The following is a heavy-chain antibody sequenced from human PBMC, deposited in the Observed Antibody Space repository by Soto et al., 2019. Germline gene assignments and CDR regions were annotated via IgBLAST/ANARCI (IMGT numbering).Heavy chain of an antibody. CDR2: ISGSGGST. V-gene: IGHV3-23*01. CDR1: GFTFSSYA. Sequence: GGSLRLSCAASGFTFSSYAMSWVRQAPGKGLEWVSAISGSGGSTYYADSVRGRFTISRDNSKNTLYLQMNSLRAEDTAVYYCAKGYRLRFLEWPTKPDYYYYGMDVWGQGTTVTVSS. D-gene: IGHD3-3*01. J-gene: IGHJ6*02. CDR3: AKGYRLRFLEWPTKPDYYYYGMDV.